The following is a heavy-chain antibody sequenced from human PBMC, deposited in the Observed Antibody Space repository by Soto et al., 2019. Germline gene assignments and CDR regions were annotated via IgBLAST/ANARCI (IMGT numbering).Heavy chain of an antibody. CDR3: AKDLGYCTNGVCYTSYFQH. Sequence: QVQLVESGGGVVQPGRSLRLSCAASGFTFSSYGMHWVRQAPGKGLEWVAVISYDGSNKYYADSVKGRFTISRDNSKNTLYLKMNSLRAEDTAVYYCAKDLGYCTNGVCYTSYFQHWGQGTLVTVSS. V-gene: IGHV3-30*18. CDR1: GFTFSSYG. J-gene: IGHJ1*01. CDR2: ISYDGSNK. D-gene: IGHD2-8*01.